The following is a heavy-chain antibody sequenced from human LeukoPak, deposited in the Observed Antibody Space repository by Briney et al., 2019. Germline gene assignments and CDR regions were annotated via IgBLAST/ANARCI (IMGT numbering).Heavy chain of an antibody. D-gene: IGHD2-2*01. CDR3: VKCRGGSTSCQGGGFDY. Sequence: GGSLRLSCSASGFTFSSYAMHWVRQAPGKGLEYVSAISGNGGSTYYADSVKGRFTISRDNSKNTLYLQMSNLRAEDTAVYYCVKCRGGSTSCQGGGFDYWGQGTLVTVSS. CDR2: ISGNGGST. J-gene: IGHJ4*02. V-gene: IGHV3-64D*06. CDR1: GFTFSSYA.